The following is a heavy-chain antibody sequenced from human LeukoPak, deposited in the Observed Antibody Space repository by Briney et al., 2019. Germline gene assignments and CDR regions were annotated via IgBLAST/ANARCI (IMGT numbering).Heavy chain of an antibody. CDR1: SGSISISNYY. Sequence: PETLSLTCTVSSGSISISNYYWGWVRQPPGKGLEWIGNIFYSGSTYYSPSLKRRVTISLGTSRNQFCLKLNSLTSPYTAVYSCPKSNRYGLIDIWGEGTMVTLSS. V-gene: IGHV4-39*07. CDR2: IFYSGST. J-gene: IGHJ3*02. CDR3: PKSNRYGLIDI. D-gene: IGHD3-16*02.